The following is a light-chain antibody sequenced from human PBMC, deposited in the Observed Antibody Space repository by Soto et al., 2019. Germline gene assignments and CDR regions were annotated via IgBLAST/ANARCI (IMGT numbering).Light chain of an antibody. V-gene: IGLV2-14*01. CDR3: SSYTSSSTYV. Sequence: QSALTQPASVSGSPGQSITISCTGTSNDVGGYYYVSWYQQPPGKAPKLMIYEVSNRPSGVSNRFSGSKSGNTASLTISGLQAGDEGDYYCSSYTSSSTYVFGTGTKLTVL. J-gene: IGLJ1*01. CDR2: EVS. CDR1: SNDVGGYYY.